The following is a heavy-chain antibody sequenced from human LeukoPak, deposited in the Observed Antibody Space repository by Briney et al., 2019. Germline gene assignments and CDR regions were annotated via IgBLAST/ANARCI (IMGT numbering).Heavy chain of an antibody. CDR1: GFTFSSYV. V-gene: IGHV3-23*01. CDR2: ISGSGGST. Sequence: GGSLRLSCAASGFTFSSYVMSWVRQAPGKGLEWVSAISGSGGSTYYADSVKGRFTISRDNSKNTLYLQMNSLRAEDTAVYYCAKDLHRNYYDILTGYSYYFDYWGQGTLVTVSS. D-gene: IGHD3-9*01. J-gene: IGHJ4*02. CDR3: AKDLHRNYYDILTGYSYYFDY.